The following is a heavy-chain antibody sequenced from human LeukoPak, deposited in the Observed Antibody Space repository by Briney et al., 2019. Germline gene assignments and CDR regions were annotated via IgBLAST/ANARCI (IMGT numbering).Heavy chain of an antibody. J-gene: IGHJ4*02. CDR3: ARDRRDGYNVLDY. V-gene: IGHV3-7*01. Sequence: GGSLRLSCAASGFTFSTYWMTWVRQAPGKGLEWVANMKQDGSEKYYVDSVKGRFTISRDNAKSSLYLQMNSLSAEDTATYYCARDRRDGYNVLDYWGQGTLVTVSS. CDR2: MKQDGSEK. CDR1: GFTFSTYW. D-gene: IGHD5-24*01.